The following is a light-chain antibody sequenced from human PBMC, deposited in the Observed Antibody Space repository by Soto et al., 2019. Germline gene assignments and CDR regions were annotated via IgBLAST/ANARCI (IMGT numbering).Light chain of an antibody. CDR3: ATWDDSLDGLV. CDR1: SSNIGTNT. V-gene: IGLV1-44*01. CDR2: GDN. Sequence: QSVLTQPPSASGTPGQRVIISGSGSSSNIGTNTVTWYQHLPTTAPKLLIYGDNQRPSGVPDRFSASKSGTSASLAISGLQSEDEADYYCATWDDSLDGLVFGGGTKLTVL. J-gene: IGLJ3*02.